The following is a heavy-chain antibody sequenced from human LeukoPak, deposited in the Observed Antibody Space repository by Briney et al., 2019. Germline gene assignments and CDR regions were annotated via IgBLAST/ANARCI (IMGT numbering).Heavy chain of an antibody. Sequence: SEALSLTCSVSGDSIIGYYWGWIRQPPGKGLEWIGNIYYTGNTYYNPSLKSRVTISVDTSKNQFSLKLSSVTAADTAVYYCARVGSHSSSSYFDYWGQGTLVTVSS. D-gene: IGHD6-6*01. CDR2: IYYTGNT. V-gene: IGHV4-38-2*02. CDR1: GDSIIGYY. CDR3: ARVGSHSSSSYFDY. J-gene: IGHJ4*02.